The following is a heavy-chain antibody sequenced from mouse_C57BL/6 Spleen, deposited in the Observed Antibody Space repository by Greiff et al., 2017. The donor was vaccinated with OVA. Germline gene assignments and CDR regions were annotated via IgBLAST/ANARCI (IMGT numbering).Heavy chain of an antibody. D-gene: IGHD1-1*01. V-gene: IGHV1-82*01. CDR1: GYAFSSSW. CDR2: IYPGDGDT. Sequence: VNVVESGPELVKPGASVKISCKASGYAFSSSWMNWVKQRPGKGLEWIGRIYPGDGDTNYNGKFKGKATLTADKSSSTAYMQLSSLTSEDSAVYFCARGSSEDYFDYWGQGTTLTVSS. CDR3: ARGSSEDYFDY. J-gene: IGHJ2*01.